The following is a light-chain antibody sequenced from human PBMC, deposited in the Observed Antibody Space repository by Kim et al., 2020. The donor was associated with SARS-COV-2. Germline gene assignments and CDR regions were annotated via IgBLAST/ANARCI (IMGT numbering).Light chain of an antibody. Sequence: QSALTQPRSVSGSPGQSVAISCTGISSYVGIYDFVSWYQHHPGKAPRLLIYDINNRPSGVPDRFSGSKSGNTSSLIISGLQADDEAHYYCCSYSANSVVLGGETQLTVL. CDR1: SSYVGIYDF. V-gene: IGLV2-11*01. CDR2: DIN. J-gene: IGLJ2*01. CDR3: CSYSANSVV.